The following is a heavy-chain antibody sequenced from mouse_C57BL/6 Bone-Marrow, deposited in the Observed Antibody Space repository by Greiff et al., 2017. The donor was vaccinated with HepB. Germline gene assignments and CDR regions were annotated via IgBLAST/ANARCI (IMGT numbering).Heavy chain of an antibody. CDR3: AREDWLGLAY. J-gene: IGHJ3*01. V-gene: IGHV1-18*01. D-gene: IGHD4-1*01. CDR1: GYTFTDYN. CDR2: INPNNGGT. Sequence: VQLKESGPELVKPGASVKIPCKASGYTFTDYNMDWVKQSHGKSLEWIGDINPNNGGTIYNQKFKGKATLTVDKSSSTAYMELRSLTSEDTAVYYCAREDWLGLAYWGQGTLVTVSA.